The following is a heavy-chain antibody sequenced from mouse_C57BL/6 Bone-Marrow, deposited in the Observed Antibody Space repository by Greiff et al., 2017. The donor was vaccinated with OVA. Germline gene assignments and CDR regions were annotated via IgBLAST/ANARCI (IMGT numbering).Heavy chain of an antibody. Sequence: QVQLQQPGAELVRPGTSVTLSCKASGYTFTSYWMHWVKQRPGQGLEWIGVIDPSDSYTTYNQKFKGKATLTVDTSSSTAYMQLSSLTSEDSAVYDCARQGSNYYAMDYWGQGTSVTVSS. D-gene: IGHD2-5*01. J-gene: IGHJ4*01. CDR1: GYTFTSYW. V-gene: IGHV1-59*01. CDR3: ARQGSNYYAMDY. CDR2: IDPSDSYT.